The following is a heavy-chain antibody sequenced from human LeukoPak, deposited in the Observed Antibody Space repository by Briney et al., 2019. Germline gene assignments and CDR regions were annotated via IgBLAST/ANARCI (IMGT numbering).Heavy chain of an antibody. CDR2: INHSGST. CDR3: ARGIAAAGSTY. D-gene: IGHD6-13*01. Sequence: SETLSLTCAVYGGSFSGYYWSWIRQPPGKGLEWIGEINHSGSTNYNPSLKSRVTISVDKSKNQFSLKLSSVTAADTAVYYCARGIAAAGSTYWGQGTLVTVSS. V-gene: IGHV4-34*01. J-gene: IGHJ4*02. CDR1: GGSFSGYY.